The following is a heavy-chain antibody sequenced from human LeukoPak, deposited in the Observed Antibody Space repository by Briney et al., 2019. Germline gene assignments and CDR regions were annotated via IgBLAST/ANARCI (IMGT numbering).Heavy chain of an antibody. CDR3: ATSNPHDFWSGQYYFDY. D-gene: IGHD3-3*01. J-gene: IGHJ4*02. CDR1: GGSISSYY. Sequence: SETLALTCTVSGGSISSYYWSWIRQPPGKGQEWIGYIYYSGSTNYNPSLKSRVTISVDTSKNQFSLKLSSVTAADTAVYYCATSNPHDFWSGQYYFDYWGQGTLVTVSS. V-gene: IGHV4-59*01. CDR2: IYYSGST.